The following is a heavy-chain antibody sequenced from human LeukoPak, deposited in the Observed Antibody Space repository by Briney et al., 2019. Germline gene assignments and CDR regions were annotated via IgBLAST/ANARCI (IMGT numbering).Heavy chain of an antibody. J-gene: IGHJ4*02. CDR2: IYSSGST. D-gene: IGHD5-24*01. Sequence: PGGSLRLSCAASGFTVSSNYMSWVRQAPGKGLEWVSVIYSSGSTYNADSVKGRFTISRDNSKNTLYLQMNSLRADDTAVYYCARGALQLNFDYWGQGTLVTVSS. V-gene: IGHV3-66*01. CDR1: GFTVSSNY. CDR3: ARGALQLNFDY.